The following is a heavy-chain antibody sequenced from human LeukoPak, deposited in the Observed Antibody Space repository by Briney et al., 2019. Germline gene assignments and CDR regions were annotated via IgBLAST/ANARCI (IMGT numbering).Heavy chain of an antibody. CDR2: FSYSGST. Sequence: PSETLSLTCTVSGGSITSSSYYWGWIRQPPGKGLEWIGSFSYSGSTYYNPSLKSRVTISVDTSKNQFSLKLSSVTAADTAVYYCARQKVPAEFDYWGQGTLVTVSS. CDR3: ARQKVPAEFDY. CDR1: GGSITSSSYY. J-gene: IGHJ4*02. V-gene: IGHV4-39*01.